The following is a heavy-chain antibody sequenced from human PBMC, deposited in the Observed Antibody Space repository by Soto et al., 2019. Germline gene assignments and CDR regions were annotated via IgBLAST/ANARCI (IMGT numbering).Heavy chain of an antibody. J-gene: IGHJ4*02. D-gene: IGHD3-10*01. CDR2: IKSKSDGGTT. CDR1: GFIFSNPS. Sequence: EVQLVESGGGLVKPGGSLRLSCAGSGFIFSNPSMGWVRQAPGKGLEWIGLIKSKSDGGTTDYAAPVKGRFTISRDDSKNTLYLQMNSLKTEDTAVYYCPTVTLWFHYWGQGTLVTVSS. V-gene: IGHV3-15*01. CDR3: PTVTLWFHY.